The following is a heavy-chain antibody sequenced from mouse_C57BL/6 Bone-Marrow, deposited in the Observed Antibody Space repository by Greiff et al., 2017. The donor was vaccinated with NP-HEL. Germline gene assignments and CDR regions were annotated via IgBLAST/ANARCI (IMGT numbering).Heavy chain of an antibody. Sequence: QVQLKESGAELARPGASVKLSCKASGYTFTSYGISWVKQRTGQGLEWIGEIYPRSGNTYYNEKFKGKATLTADKSSSTAYMELRSLTSEDSAVYFCARSGYYGSSYGNWYFDVWGTGTTVTVSS. CDR1: GYTFTSYG. CDR2: IYPRSGNT. CDR3: ARSGYYGSSYGNWYFDV. J-gene: IGHJ1*03. V-gene: IGHV1-81*01. D-gene: IGHD1-1*01.